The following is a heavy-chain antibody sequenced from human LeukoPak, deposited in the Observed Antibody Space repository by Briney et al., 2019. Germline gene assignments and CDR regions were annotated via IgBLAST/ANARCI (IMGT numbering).Heavy chain of an antibody. CDR1: GYTFTRYY. Sequence: GSVKVSFKSSGYTFTRYYMHLVRQAPGQGLEGMGLINPKSGGTNYAQKFQGRLTMTRATSISTAYMELSRLRSDDTAVYYCARDRRIVVVPAAIQWFDPWGQGTLVTVSS. D-gene: IGHD2-2*02. V-gene: IGHV1-2*02. CDR3: ARDRRIVVVPAAIQWFDP. J-gene: IGHJ5*02. CDR2: INPKSGGT.